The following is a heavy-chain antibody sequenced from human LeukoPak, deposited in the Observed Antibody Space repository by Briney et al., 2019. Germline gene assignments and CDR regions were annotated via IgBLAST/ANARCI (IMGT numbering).Heavy chain of an antibody. CDR3: AGDLVDCSGGSCPTQGSYGMDV. J-gene: IGHJ6*02. CDR2: ISYDGSNR. CDR1: GFTFNYYA. D-gene: IGHD2-15*01. V-gene: IGHV3-30*04. Sequence: GGSLRLSCAASGFTFNYYAMHWVRQAPGKGLGWVAVISYDGSNRYYADSVKGRFTISRDNVKNTLYVQMHSLRVEDTAVYYCAGDLVDCSGGSCPTQGSYGMDVWGQGTTVTVSS.